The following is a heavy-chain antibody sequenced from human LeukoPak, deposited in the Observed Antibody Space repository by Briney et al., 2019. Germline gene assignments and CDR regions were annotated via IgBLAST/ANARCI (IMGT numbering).Heavy chain of an antibody. Sequence: ASVKVSCKASGYSFSSHGITWVRQAPGQGLEWMGWISAYNGNTNYAQNLQGRVTMTTDTSTSTVYMELRSLRSDDTAVYYCARVAGTYRNYFDYWGQGTLVTVSS. CDR1: GYSFSSHG. CDR2: ISAYNGNT. D-gene: IGHD6-19*01. CDR3: ARVAGTYRNYFDY. V-gene: IGHV1-18*01. J-gene: IGHJ4*02.